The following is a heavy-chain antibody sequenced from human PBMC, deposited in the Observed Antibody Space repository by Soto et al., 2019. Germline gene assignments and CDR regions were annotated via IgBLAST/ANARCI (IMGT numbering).Heavy chain of an antibody. V-gene: IGHV4-59*01. CDR2: IYYSGIT. Sequence: SETLSLACPVSGGSISSYYWCWIRQPPEKGLEWIGYIYYSGITDYNPSLKSRVTISVDTSKSQFSLKLSSLTAADTAVYYCARGGGVYYFDYWGQGTLVTDSS. J-gene: IGHJ4*02. D-gene: IGHD2-8*02. CDR3: ARGGGVYYFDY. CDR1: GGSISSYY.